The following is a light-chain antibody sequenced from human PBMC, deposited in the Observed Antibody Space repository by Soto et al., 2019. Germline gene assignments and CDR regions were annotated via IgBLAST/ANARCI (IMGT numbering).Light chain of an antibody. CDR3: QQYYSTPQT. J-gene: IGKJ1*01. V-gene: IGKV4-1*01. CDR1: QSVLYVSNNKNY. CDR2: CAS. Sequence: DIVMTQSPDSLAVSLGERATINCKSSQSVLYVSNNKNYLAWYEQKPRQPPKLLIYCASTRESGVPDRFSGSGSGTDFTLTISSLQAEDVAVYFCQQYYSTPQTFGQGTRVEIK.